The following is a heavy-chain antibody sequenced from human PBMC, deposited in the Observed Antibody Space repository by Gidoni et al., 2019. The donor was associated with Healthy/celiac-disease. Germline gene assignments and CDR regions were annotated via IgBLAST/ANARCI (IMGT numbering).Heavy chain of an antibody. CDR1: GFTFSSYS. J-gene: IGHJ4*02. CDR2: ISSSSSYI. D-gene: IGHD6-19*01. V-gene: IGHV3-21*01. Sequence: EVQLVESGGGLVKPGGSLRLSCAASGFTFSSYSMNWVRQAPGKGLEWVSSISSSSSYIYYADSVKGRFTISRDNAKNSLYLQMNSLRAEDTAVYYSARQSTAVAGNDYWGQGTLVTVSS. CDR3: ARQSTAVAGNDY.